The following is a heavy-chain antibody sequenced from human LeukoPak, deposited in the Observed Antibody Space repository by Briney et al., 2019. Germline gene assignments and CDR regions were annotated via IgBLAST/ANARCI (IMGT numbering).Heavy chain of an antibody. D-gene: IGHD3-10*01. Sequence: VSLRLSCAASGFSFSDFWMHWVRQTPGKGLVWVSRIRGDGYDTNYADSVEGRFTISRDNARHTLYLQMNSLRADDTAVYYCASDRVLGSGSLDNWGQGTLVTVSS. CDR2: IRGDGYDT. V-gene: IGHV3-74*01. CDR1: GFSFSDFW. CDR3: ASDRVLGSGSLDN. J-gene: IGHJ4*02.